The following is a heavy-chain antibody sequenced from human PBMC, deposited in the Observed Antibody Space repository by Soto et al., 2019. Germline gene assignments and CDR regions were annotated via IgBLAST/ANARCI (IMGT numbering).Heavy chain of an antibody. CDR3: TFFLMIRRPPRSTLFPYTTLSDL. V-gene: IGHV3-15*07. J-gene: IGHJ2*01. CDR1: SFNVRNAW. D-gene: IGHD3-10*01. CDR2: IKSKTDGGTP. Sequence: WGSLTISCAGSSFNVRNAWINWVRQAPGKGLEWVGRIKSKTDGGTPDYAAPVKGRFAISRDDSKNMVYLQMNSLKTEDTGIYYCTFFLMIRRPPRSTLFPYTTLSDL.